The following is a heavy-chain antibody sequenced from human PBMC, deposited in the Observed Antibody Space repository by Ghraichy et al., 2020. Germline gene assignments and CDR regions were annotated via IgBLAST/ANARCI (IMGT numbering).Heavy chain of an antibody. J-gene: IGHJ3*02. Sequence: GGSLRLSCAASGFTFSSFRMAWVRQAPGKGLEWVSSIRSGSEYIYSADSVKGRFTISRDNANKVLYLQMHSLRAEDTAVYYCARDVGVIWAFDIWGQGTLVSVSS. V-gene: IGHV3-21*01. CDR2: IRSGSEYI. CDR1: GFTFSSFR. CDR3: ARDVGVIWAFDI. D-gene: IGHD2-21*01.